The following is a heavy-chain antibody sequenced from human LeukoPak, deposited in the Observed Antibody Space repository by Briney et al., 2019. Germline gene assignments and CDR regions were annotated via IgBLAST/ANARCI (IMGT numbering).Heavy chain of an antibody. V-gene: IGHV3-7*01. J-gene: IGHJ4*02. D-gene: IGHD6-13*01. CDR1: GFTFNTYW. CDR3: ARVGTAEGTLEDY. Sequence: GGSLRLSCAASGFTFNTYWMSWVRQPPGRGLEWVANIKNDGGEKYYVDSVKGRFTISRDNAKNSLFLQMNSLRAEDTAVYYCARVGTAEGTLEDYWGQGTLVTVSS. CDR2: IKNDGGEK.